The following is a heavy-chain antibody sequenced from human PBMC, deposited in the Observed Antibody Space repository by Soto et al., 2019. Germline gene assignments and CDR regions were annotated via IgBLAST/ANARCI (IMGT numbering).Heavy chain of an antibody. CDR1: GGTFSSYT. CDR3: ARGLHYDSISLDDY. J-gene: IGHJ4*02. Sequence: QVQLVQSGAEVKKPGSSVKVSCKASGGTFSSYTISWVRQAPGQGLEWMGRTIPILGIANYAQKFQGRVTITADKSTSTAYMELSSLRSEDTAVYYCARGLHYDSISLDDYWGQGTLVTVSS. CDR2: TIPILGIA. D-gene: IGHD3-22*01. V-gene: IGHV1-69*02.